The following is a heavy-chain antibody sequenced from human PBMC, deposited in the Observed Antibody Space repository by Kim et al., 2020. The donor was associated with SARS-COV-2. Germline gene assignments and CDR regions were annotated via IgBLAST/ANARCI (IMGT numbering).Heavy chain of an antibody. Sequence: ASVKVSCKASGYTFTAYEINWVRQATGQGLEWLGWMNHNSGSTGYAQKFQGRVTMTRNTSINTAYMELSSLISEDTAVYYCATSYTGYSYGYYWGQGTPVAVSS. CDR3: ATSYTGYSYGYY. CDR2: MNHNSGST. CDR1: GYTFTAYE. D-gene: IGHD5-18*01. J-gene: IGHJ4*02. V-gene: IGHV1-8*01.